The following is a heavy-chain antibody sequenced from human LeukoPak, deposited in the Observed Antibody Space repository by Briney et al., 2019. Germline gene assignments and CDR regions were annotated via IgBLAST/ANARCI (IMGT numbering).Heavy chain of an antibody. CDR1: GYSISSGYY. CDR2: IYHSGST. Sequence: SETLSLTCAVSGYSISSGYYWGWIRQPPGKGLEWIGSIYHSGSTYYNPSLKSRVTVSVDTSKNQFSLKLSSVAAADTAVYYCARPSDYWGQGTLVTVSS. V-gene: IGHV4-38-2*01. J-gene: IGHJ4*02. CDR3: ARPSDY.